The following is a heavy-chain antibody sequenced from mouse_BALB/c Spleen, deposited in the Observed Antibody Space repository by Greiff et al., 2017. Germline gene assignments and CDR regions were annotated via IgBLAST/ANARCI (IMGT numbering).Heavy chain of an antibody. CDR2: IDPSDSET. CDR3: ARGGSHWYFDV. Sequence: QVQLQQPGAELVKPGAPVKLSCKASGYTFTSYWMNWVKQRPGRGLEWIGRIDPSDSETHYNQKFKDKATLTVDKSSSTAYIQLSSLTSEDSAVYYCARGGSHWYFDVWGAGTTVTVSS. CDR1: GYTFTSYW. V-gene: IGHV1-69*02. J-gene: IGHJ1*01.